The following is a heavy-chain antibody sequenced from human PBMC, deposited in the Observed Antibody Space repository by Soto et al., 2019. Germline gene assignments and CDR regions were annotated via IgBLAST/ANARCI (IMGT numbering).Heavy chain of an antibody. CDR2: ISSSSSYI. D-gene: IGHD3-22*01. J-gene: IGHJ6*02. CDR3: ASQSDDSSGYSDTETGVYYYYYGMDV. V-gene: IGHV3-21*01. CDR1: GFTFSSYS. Sequence: GGSLRLSCAASGFTFSSYSMNWVRQAPGKGLEWVSSISSSSSYIYYADSVKGRFTISRDKPKNSLYLQMNSLRAEDTAVYYCASQSDDSSGYSDTETGVYYYYYGMDVWGQGTTVTVSS.